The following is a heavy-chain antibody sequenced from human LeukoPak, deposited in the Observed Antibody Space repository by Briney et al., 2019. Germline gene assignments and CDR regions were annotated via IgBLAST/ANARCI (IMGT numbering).Heavy chain of an antibody. CDR2: IIPIFGTA. V-gene: IGHV1-69*13. J-gene: IGHJ4*02. CDR1: GDTFSSYA. CDR3: ARYDDSSGSFDY. Sequence: SVKVSCKASGDTFSSYAISWVRQAPGQGLEWMGGIIPIFGTANYAQKFQGRVTITADESTSTAYMELSSLRSEDTAVYYCARYDDSSGSFDYWGQGTLVTVSS. D-gene: IGHD3-22*01.